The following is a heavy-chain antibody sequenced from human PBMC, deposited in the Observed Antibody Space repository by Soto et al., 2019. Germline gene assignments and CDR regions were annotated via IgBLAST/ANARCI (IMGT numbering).Heavy chain of an antibody. CDR2: IYHSGST. Sequence: SETLSLTCAVSGSSISSGYYWGWIRQPPGKGLDWIGSIYHSGSTYYNPSLTRRVTISVDTSKNQFSLKLSSVTAADTAVYYCEREDIVVVPADIHRTDALDIWGQGTMVTVSS. V-gene: IGHV4-38-2*02. CDR1: GSSISSGYY. CDR3: EREDIVVVPADIHRTDALDI. D-gene: IGHD2-2*01. J-gene: IGHJ3*02.